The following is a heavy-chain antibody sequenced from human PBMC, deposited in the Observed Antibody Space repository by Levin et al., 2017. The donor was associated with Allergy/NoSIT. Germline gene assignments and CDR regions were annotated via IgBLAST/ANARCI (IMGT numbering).Heavy chain of an antibody. CDR1: GFTFSSYG. V-gene: IGHV3-30*18. Sequence: GESLKISCAASGFTFSSYGMHWVRQAPGKGLEWVAVISYDGSNKYYADSVKGRFTISRDNSKNTLYLQMNSLRAEDTAVYYCAKDSVLLWFGEGNWFDPWGQGTLVTVSS. D-gene: IGHD3-10*01. J-gene: IGHJ5*02. CDR3: AKDSVLLWFGEGNWFDP. CDR2: ISYDGSNK.